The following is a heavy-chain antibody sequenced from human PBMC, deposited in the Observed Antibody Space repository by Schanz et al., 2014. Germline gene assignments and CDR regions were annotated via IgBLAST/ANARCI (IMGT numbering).Heavy chain of an antibody. D-gene: IGHD4-17*01. CDR2: ISYSGST. J-gene: IGHJ3*02. Sequence: QVQLQESGPGLVKPSLTLSLTCTVSGGSVSSGGDYWSWIRQHPGKGLERIGFISYSGSTYYNPSLKSRVTVSVDTSKNQFSLTLSSAAAADTAVYYCARDRGHGDLPGDIWGQGTMVTVSS. V-gene: IGHV4-31*03. CDR1: GGSVSSGGDY. CDR3: ARDRGHGDLPGDI.